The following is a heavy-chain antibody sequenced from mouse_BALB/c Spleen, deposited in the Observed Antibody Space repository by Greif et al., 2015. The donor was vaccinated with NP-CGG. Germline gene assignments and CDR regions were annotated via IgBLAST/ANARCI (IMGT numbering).Heavy chain of an antibody. CDR2: ISYSGST. CDR1: GYSITSDYA. J-gene: IGHJ4*01. Sequence: VQLQQSGPGLVKPSQSLSLTCTVTGYSITSDYAWNRIRQFPGNKLEWMGYISYSGSTSYNPSLKSRISITRDTSKNQFFLQLNSVTTEDTATYYCALGRAMDYWGQGTSVTVSS. CDR3: ALGRAMDY. V-gene: IGHV3-2*02. D-gene: IGHD4-1*01.